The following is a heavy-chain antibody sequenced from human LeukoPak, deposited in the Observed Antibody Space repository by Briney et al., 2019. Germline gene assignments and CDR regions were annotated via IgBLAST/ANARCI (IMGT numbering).Heavy chain of an antibody. CDR1: GYTFTSYG. V-gene: IGHV1-18*01. D-gene: IGHD6-13*01. J-gene: IGHJ4*02. CDR2: ISAYNGNT. CDR3: ARAKYSSSSQGY. Sequence: ASVKVSCKASGYTFTSYGISWVRQAPGQGLEWMGWISAYNGNTNYAQKLQGRVTMTTDTSTSTAYVELRSLRSDDTAVYYCARAKYSSSSQGYWGQGTLVTVSS.